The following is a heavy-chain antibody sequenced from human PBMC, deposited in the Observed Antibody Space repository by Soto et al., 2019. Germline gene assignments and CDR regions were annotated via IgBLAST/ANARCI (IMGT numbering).Heavy chain of an antibody. Sequence: SETLSLTCTVSGNSISSGDYYWSWVRQSPGKGLDWIGYFYYSGSTNYNPSFKSRFTISVDSSKYQFSLKLSSVTAADTAVYYCLRGGGIAAVQIYYYYYGMDVWGQGTTVTVSS. CDR1: GNSISSGDYY. CDR3: LRGGGIAAVQIYYYYYGMDV. V-gene: IGHV4-61*08. D-gene: IGHD6-13*01. CDR2: FYYSGST. J-gene: IGHJ6*02.